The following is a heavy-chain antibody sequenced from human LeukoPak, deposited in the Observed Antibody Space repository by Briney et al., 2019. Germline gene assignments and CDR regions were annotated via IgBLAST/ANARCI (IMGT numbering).Heavy chain of an antibody. CDR3: ARGSTYYESSGQVPFDY. CDR2: IYDSGST. V-gene: IGHV4-39*01. Sequence: SETLSLTCTVSGGSIRSSYYYWGWIRQPPGKGLEWIGSIYDSGSTYYNPSLKSRVTISVDTSKNQFSLKLNSVTAADTAVYYCARGSTYYESSGQVPFDYWGQGTLVTVSS. D-gene: IGHD3-22*01. J-gene: IGHJ4*02. CDR1: GGSIRSSYYY.